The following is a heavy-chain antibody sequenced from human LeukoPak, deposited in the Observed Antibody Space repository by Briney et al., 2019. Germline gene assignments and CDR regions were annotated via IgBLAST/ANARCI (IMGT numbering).Heavy chain of an antibody. D-gene: IGHD6-13*01. CDR1: GGTFSSYA. CDR2: IIPIFGTA. V-gene: IGHV1-69*06. Sequence: GASVKVSCKASGGTFSSYAISWVRQAPGQGLEWMGGIIPIFGTANYAQKFQGRVTITADKSTNAAYMELSSLRSEDTAVYYCASASGGGIAAAKAYYYYYMDVWGKGTTVTVSS. CDR3: ASASGGGIAAAKAYYYYYMDV. J-gene: IGHJ6*03.